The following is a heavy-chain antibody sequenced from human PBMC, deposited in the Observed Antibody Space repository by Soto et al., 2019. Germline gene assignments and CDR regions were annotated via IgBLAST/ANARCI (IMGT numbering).Heavy chain of an antibody. CDR1: GFTFSSYW. D-gene: IGHD2-2*01. V-gene: IGHV3-74*01. CDR2: INSDGSST. CDR3: ARDIVVVPAAIDWFDP. Sequence: EVQLVESGGGLVQPGGSLRLSCAASGFTFSSYWMHWVHQAPGKGLVWVSRINSDGSSTSYADSVKGRFTISRDNAKNTLYLQMNSLRAEDTAVYYCARDIVVVPAAIDWFDPWGQGTLVTVSS. J-gene: IGHJ5*02.